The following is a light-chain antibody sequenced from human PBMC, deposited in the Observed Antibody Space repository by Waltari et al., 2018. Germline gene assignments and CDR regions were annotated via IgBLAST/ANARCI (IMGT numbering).Light chain of an antibody. CDR2: DAS. Sequence: EIVLTQSPATLSLSPGERATLSCRARQRVSSYLAWYQQKPGQAPRLLIYDASNRATGIPARFSGSGSGTDFTLTISSLEPEDFAVYYCQQRSNWPPFTFGPGTKVDIK. J-gene: IGKJ3*01. CDR1: QRVSSY. CDR3: QQRSNWPPFT. V-gene: IGKV3-11*01.